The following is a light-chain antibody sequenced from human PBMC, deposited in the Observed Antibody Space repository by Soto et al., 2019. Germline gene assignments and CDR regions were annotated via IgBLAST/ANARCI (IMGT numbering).Light chain of an antibody. J-gene: IGKJ2*01. CDR2: DVS. V-gene: IGKV1-5*01. CDR3: QQYNSYPYT. Sequence: DIQMTQSPSTLSASVGDRVTITCRASQSISPWLAWYQQKPGKAPKLLIFDVSNLESGVPSRFSGSGSGTEFTLTISSLQPDDFATYYCQQYNSYPYTFGQGTKVDIK. CDR1: QSISPW.